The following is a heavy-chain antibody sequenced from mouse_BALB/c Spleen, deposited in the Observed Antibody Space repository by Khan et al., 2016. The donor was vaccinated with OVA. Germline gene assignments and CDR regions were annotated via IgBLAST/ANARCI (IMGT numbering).Heavy chain of an antibody. J-gene: IGHJ1*01. CDR3: ARWATWFFDV. V-gene: IGHV1-63*02. D-gene: IGHD3-1*01. CDR1: GYTFTNYW. Sequence: QVQLQQSGTELIRPGTSVKISCKASGYTFTNYWLGWVKQRPGHGLEWIGDIYPGGGFTNYNEKFKGKATLTADTSSSTVYIQLSNLTSEDSAVYFCARWATWFFDVWGAGTTVTVSS. CDR2: IYPGGGFT.